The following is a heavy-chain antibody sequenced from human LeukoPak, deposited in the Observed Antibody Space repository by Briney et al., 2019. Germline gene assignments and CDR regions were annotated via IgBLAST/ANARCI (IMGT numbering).Heavy chain of an antibody. D-gene: IGHD3/OR15-3a*01. CDR3: AKRGVVIRVVLVRFHKEAYYFES. CDR1: GITLSNYA. CDR2: ISDSGGST. V-gene: IGHV3-23*01. J-gene: IGHJ4*02. Sequence: GGSLRLSCAVSGITLSNYAMSWVRQAPGKGLEWVAGISDSGGSTKYADSVNGRFTISRDDPKNTLFLQMNRLRAEDTAVYFCAKRGVVIRVVLVRFHKEAYYFESWGQGALVTVSS.